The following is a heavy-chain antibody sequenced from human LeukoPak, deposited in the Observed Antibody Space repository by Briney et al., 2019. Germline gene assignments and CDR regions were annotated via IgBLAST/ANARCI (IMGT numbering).Heavy chain of an antibody. J-gene: IGHJ4*02. CDR2: MNPNSGNT. V-gene: IGHV1-8*03. D-gene: IGHD6-19*01. CDR1: GYTFTSYY. Sequence: ASVKVSCNASGYTFTSYYMHWVRQAPGQGLEWMGWMNPNSGNTGDAQKFQGRVTITRNTSISTASMELSSLRSDDTAVYYCARVPARIAARGIAVARFDYWGQGTLVTVSS. CDR3: ARVPARIAARGIAVARFDY.